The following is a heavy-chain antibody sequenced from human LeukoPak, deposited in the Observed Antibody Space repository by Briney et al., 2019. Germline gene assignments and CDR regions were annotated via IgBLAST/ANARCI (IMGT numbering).Heavy chain of an antibody. CDR2: IIPIFGTA. CDR1: GGTFSSYA. D-gene: IGHD2-2*01. CDR3: ARGYCSSTSCYFDP. V-gene: IGHV1-69*05. Sequence: SVKVSCKASGGTFSSYAISWVRQAPGQGPEWMGGIIPIFGTANYAQKFQGRVTITTDESTSTAYMELSSLRSEDTAVYYCARGYCSSTSCYFDPWGQGTLVTVSS. J-gene: IGHJ5*02.